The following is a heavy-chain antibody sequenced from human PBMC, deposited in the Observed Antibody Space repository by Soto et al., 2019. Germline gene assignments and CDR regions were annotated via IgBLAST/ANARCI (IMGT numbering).Heavy chain of an antibody. J-gene: IGHJ6*02. D-gene: IGHD3-3*02. CDR1: GGSFSGYY. Sequence: QVQLQQWGAGLLKPSETLSLTCAVYGGSFSGYYWTWIRQAPGKGLEWIGEINHCGGTNYNSSLKSRVPISVDTSKNPFSLILYSVTAADTAVYYCARDRQYYQFWSGCQNEGPCAMDVWGQGTTVTVSS. V-gene: IGHV4-34*02. CDR2: INHCGGT. CDR3: ARDRQYYQFWSGCQNEGPCAMDV.